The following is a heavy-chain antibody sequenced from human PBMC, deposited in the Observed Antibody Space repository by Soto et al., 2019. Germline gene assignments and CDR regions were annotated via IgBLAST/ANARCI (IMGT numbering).Heavy chain of an antibody. D-gene: IGHD6-19*01. Sequence: EVQLVESGGGLVKPGGSLRLSCAASGFTFSSHSVNWVRQAPGKGLEWVSCITATSSFIYYADSVKGRFTISRDNAKHPLYLQMDSLRVEDTAVYYCARGAVVGIGYFDLWGRGALVTVSS. J-gene: IGHJ2*01. V-gene: IGHV3-21*01. CDR1: GFTFSSHS. CDR2: ITATSSFI. CDR3: ARGAVVGIGYFDL.